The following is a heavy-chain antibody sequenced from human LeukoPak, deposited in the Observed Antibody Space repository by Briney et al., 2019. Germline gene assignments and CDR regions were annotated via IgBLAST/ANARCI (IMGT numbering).Heavy chain of an antibody. J-gene: IGHJ3*02. V-gene: IGHV4-31*03. Sequence: SQTLSLTCTVSGGSIGSGGYYWSWIRQHPGKGLEWIGYIYYSGSTYYNPSLKSRVTISVDTSKNQFSLKLSSVTAADTAVYYCARTIVVVPAAMFAFNIWGQGTMVTVSS. CDR3: ARTIVVVPAAMFAFNI. D-gene: IGHD2-2*01. CDR1: GGSIGSGGYY. CDR2: IYYSGST.